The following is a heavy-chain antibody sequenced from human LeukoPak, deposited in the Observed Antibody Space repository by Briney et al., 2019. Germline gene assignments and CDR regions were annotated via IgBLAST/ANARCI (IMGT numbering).Heavy chain of an antibody. Sequence: SETLSLTCTVSGGSITSYYWSWIRQPPGKGLEWLGYIYNSGSTNYNPSLKSRVTISVDTPKNQFSLKLSSVTAADTAVYYCARLYSSSLGRVFDYWGQGTLVTVSS. J-gene: IGHJ4*02. D-gene: IGHD4-11*01. CDR1: GGSITSYY. CDR3: ARLYSSSLGRVFDY. V-gene: IGHV4-59*01. CDR2: IYNSGST.